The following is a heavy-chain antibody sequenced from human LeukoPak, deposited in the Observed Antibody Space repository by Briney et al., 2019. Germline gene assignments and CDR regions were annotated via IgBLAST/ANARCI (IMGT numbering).Heavy chain of an antibody. CDR1: GDSISSYY. V-gene: IGHV4-39*01. D-gene: IGHD6-6*01. CDR3: AREKYSPGAVDY. Sequence: SETLSLTCTVSGDSISSYYWSWIRQPPGKGLEWIGSIYYSGSTYYNPSLKSRVTISVDTSKNQFSLKVSSVTAADTAVYYCAREKYSPGAVDYWGQGSLVTVSS. J-gene: IGHJ4*02. CDR2: IYYSGST.